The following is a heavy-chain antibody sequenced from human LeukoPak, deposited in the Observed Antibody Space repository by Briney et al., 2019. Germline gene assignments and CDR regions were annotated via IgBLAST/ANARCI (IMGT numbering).Heavy chain of an antibody. D-gene: IGHD1-26*01. CDR3: AKGVGGIVGATVDY. CDR1: GFTLSSYG. V-gene: IGHV3-30*18. CDR2: ISFDGSNK. Sequence: GRSLRLSCAASGFTLSSYGMHWVRQAPGKGLEWVAVISFDGSNKFHADSVKGRFTISRDNSKNTLYLQMNSLRAEDTAVYYWAKGVGGIVGATVDYWGQGTLVTVSS. J-gene: IGHJ4*02.